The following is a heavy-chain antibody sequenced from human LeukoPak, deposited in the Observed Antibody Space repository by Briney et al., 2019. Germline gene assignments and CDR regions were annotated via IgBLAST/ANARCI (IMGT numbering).Heavy chain of an antibody. CDR2: IYTSGST. Sequence: PSETLSLTCTVSGGSISSGSYYWSWIRQPAGKGLEWIGRIYTSGSTNYNPSLKSRVTISVDTSKNQFSLKLSSVTAADTAVYYCARDLYYYDSSGSDGYYYYYMDVWGKGTTVTISS. CDR1: GGSISSGSYY. CDR3: ARDLYYYDSSGSDGYYYYYMDV. J-gene: IGHJ6*03. D-gene: IGHD3-22*01. V-gene: IGHV4-61*02.